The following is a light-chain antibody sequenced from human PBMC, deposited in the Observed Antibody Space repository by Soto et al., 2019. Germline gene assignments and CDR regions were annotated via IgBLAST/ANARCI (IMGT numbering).Light chain of an antibody. CDR3: QQLNSYPLT. V-gene: IGKV1-9*01. CDR2: AAS. CDR1: QGISSY. Sequence: DIQLTQSPSFLSASVGDRVTITCRASQGISSYLAWYQQKPGTAPNLLISAASTLQSGVPSRFSGSGSGTEFTLTISSLQPEDFATYHCQQLNSYPLTFGGGTKVEIK. J-gene: IGKJ4*01.